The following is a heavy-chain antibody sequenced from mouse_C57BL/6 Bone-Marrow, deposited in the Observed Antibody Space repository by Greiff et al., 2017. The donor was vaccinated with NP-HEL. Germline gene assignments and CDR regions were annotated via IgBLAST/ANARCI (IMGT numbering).Heavy chain of an antibody. Sequence: VQLVESGPGLVQPSQSLSITCTVSGFSLTSYGVHWVRQSPGKGLEWLGVIWSGGSTDSNAAFISRLSISKDKSKSQVFFKMNSLQADDTAIYYCARNDRLYYFDYWGQGTTRTVSS. V-gene: IGHV2-2*01. CDR2: IWSGGST. J-gene: IGHJ2*01. CDR3: ARNDRLYYFDY. CDR1: GFSLTSYG.